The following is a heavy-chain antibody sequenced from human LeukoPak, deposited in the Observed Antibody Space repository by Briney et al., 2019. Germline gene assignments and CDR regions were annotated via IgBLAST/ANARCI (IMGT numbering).Heavy chain of an antibody. Sequence: PGDSLRLSCAASGFTFSCYWMHWVRHAPRKGLEWVSAISGSGGSTYYADSVKGRFTISRDNSKNTLYLQMNSLRAEDTAVYYCAKVGGGAVVAAIDYWGQGTLVTVSS. CDR3: AKVGGGAVVAAIDY. D-gene: IGHD2-15*01. CDR1: GFTFSCYW. J-gene: IGHJ4*02. V-gene: IGHV3-23*01. CDR2: ISGSGGST.